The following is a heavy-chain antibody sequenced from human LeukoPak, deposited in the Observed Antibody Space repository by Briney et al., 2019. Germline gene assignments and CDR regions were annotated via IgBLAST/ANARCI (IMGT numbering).Heavy chain of an antibody. CDR2: IIPIFGTA. CDR1: GGTFSSYA. Sequence: GSSVKVSCKASGGTFSSYAISWVRQAPGQGLEWMGGIIPIFGTANYAQKFQGRVTITADESTSTAYMELSSLRSDDTAVYYCARGIYDFWSGYSYGYWGQGTLVTVSS. J-gene: IGHJ4*02. CDR3: ARGIYDFWSGYSYGY. V-gene: IGHV1-69*01. D-gene: IGHD3-3*01.